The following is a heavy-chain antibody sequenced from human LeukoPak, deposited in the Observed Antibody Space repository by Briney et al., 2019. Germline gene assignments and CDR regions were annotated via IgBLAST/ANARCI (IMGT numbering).Heavy chain of an antibody. CDR1: GFTFSTYG. D-gene: IGHD6-13*01. CDR3: AQTSLGSSWYRGYFQH. CDR2: ISYEGSNK. V-gene: IGHV3-30*18. J-gene: IGHJ1*01. Sequence: PGGSLRLSCAASGFTFSTYGMHWVRQAPGKGLEWVAVISYEGSNKYYADSVKGRLTISRDNSKNTLYLQMNSLRVEDTAVYYCAQTSLGSSWYRGYFQHWGQGTLVTVSS.